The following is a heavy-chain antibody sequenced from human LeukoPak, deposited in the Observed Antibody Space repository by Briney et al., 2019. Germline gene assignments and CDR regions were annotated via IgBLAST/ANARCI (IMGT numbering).Heavy chain of an antibody. CDR3: ARAYTGDVLTGVDI. J-gene: IGHJ3*02. V-gene: IGHV3-30*02. Sequence: PGGSLRLSCAASGFTFSSYGMHWVRQAPGKGLEWVAFIRYDGSNKYYADSVKGRFTISRDNSKNTLYLQMNSLRAEDTAVYYCARAYTGDVLTGVDIWGQGTMVTVSS. D-gene: IGHD7-27*01. CDR1: GFTFSSYG. CDR2: IRYDGSNK.